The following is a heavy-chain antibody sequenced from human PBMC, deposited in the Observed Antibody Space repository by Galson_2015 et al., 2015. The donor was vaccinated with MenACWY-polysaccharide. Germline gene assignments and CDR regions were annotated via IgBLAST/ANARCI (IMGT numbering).Heavy chain of an antibody. CDR3: VKGRSPSGHSGSWFSGADAFDY. D-gene: IGHD6-13*01. CDR1: GFTFKNYA. V-gene: IGHV3-23*01. CDR2: IGTGGSST. J-gene: IGHJ4*02. Sequence: SLRLSCAASGFTFKNYAMSWVRQAPGKGLEWVAAIGTGGSSTYYADSVRGRFTISRDNSKNTLFLQMNSLRVEDTAIYYCVKGRSPSGHSGSWFSGADAFDYWGQGILVTVSA.